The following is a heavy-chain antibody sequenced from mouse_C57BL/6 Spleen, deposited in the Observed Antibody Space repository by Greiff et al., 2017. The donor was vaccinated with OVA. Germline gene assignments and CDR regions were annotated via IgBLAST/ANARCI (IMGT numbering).Heavy chain of an antibody. CDR3: ARSGYGSSYRGYYFDY. Sequence: QVQLKESGAELVRPGTSVKVSCKASGYAFTNYLIEWVKQRPGQGLEWIGVINPGSGGTNYNEKFKGKATLTADKSSSTAYMQLSSLTSEDSAVYFCARSGYGSSYRGYYFDYWGQGTTLTVSS. CDR1: GYAFTNYL. V-gene: IGHV1-54*01. J-gene: IGHJ2*01. CDR2: INPGSGGT. D-gene: IGHD1-1*01.